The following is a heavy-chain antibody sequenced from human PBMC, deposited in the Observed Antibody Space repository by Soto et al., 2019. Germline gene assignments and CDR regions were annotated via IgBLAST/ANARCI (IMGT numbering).Heavy chain of an antibody. V-gene: IGHV3-23*01. J-gene: IGHJ4*02. Sequence: GGSLILSRAASGFPFNSYAMSWVRQVPGKGLEWVSVISDSGGNTFYAGSVKGRFTISRDNSKNTLYLQMNSLRAEDTAEYFCAKGLSGSCYSALDFWGQGALVTVSS. CDR2: ISDSGGNT. CDR3: AKGLSGSCYSALDF. D-gene: IGHD2-2*02. CDR1: GFPFNSYA.